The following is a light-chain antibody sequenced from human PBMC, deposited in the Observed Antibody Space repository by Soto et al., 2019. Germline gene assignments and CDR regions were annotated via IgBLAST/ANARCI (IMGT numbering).Light chain of an antibody. CDR2: GAS. Sequence: EIVMTQYPATLSVSPGERATLSCRARQTVSTNLAWYQQKPGQAPRLLIYGASTRATGIPARFSGSGSGTEFTLSISSLQSEDFALYYCQQYHDLPTFGHGTKVDI. V-gene: IGKV3-15*01. J-gene: IGKJ1*01. CDR1: QTVSTN. CDR3: QQYHDLPT.